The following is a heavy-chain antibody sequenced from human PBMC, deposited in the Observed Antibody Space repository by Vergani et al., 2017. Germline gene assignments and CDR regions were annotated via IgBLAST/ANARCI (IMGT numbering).Heavy chain of an antibody. CDR2: IDHTGRP. Sequence: QVQLQQWGGGLLKPSKTLSLTCVVNGGSFTSYHWTWIRQSPGEGLEWVGEIDHTGRPDYNPSLKSRLPMSVDNSRNQFSLTLNSGTSTYTAIYFCARVNTETNGHLYYYYYMDVWGQGTVVTVS. CDR1: GGSFTSYH. CDR3: ARVNTETNGHLYYYYYMDV. D-gene: IGHD4-11*01. V-gene: IGHV4-34*01. J-gene: IGHJ6*03.